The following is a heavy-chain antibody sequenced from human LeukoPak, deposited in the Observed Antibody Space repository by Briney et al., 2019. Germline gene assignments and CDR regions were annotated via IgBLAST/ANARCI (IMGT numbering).Heavy chain of an antibody. D-gene: IGHD6-13*01. J-gene: IGHJ4*02. V-gene: IGHV3-74*01. CDR2: INTDGSVT. CDR1: GFTFSSYW. Sequence: GGSLRLSCAGSGFTFSSYWMYWIRQAPGKGLVWVSRINTDGSVTNYAYSVKGRFTISRDNAKNSLYLQMNSLRAEDTAVYYCARAANTAAGTPTLAIDYWGQGTLVTVSS. CDR3: ARAANTAAGTPTLAIDY.